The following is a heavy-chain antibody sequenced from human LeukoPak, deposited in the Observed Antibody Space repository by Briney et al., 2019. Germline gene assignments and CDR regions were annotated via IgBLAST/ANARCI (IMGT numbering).Heavy chain of an antibody. Sequence: SETLSLTWTVSGGSISSYYWSWIRQPPGKGLEWIGYIYYSGSTNYNPSLKSRVTISVDTSKNQFSLKLSSVTAADTAVYYCARGSSSWYFDYWGQGTLVTVSS. CDR2: IYYSGST. J-gene: IGHJ4*02. CDR1: GGSISSYY. D-gene: IGHD6-13*01. CDR3: ARGSSSWYFDY. V-gene: IGHV4-59*01.